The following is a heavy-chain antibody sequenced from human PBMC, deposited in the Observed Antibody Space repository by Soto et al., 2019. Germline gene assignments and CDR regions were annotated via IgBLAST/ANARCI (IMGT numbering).Heavy chain of an antibody. CDR1: GFVFGSSA. CDR2: IISSGTYI. CDR3: ARADGVAARPKFYAGLDV. V-gene: IGHV3-21*02. D-gene: IGHD6-6*01. Sequence: EGQLVESGGGLVKPGGSLRLSCVGSGFVFGSSAMTWVRQAQGKGLEWVASIISSGTYIDYADSVKGRFTTSRDNANKLLFLQMTSLRGDDTAVYYCARADGVAARPKFYAGLDVWGQGTTVSVSS. J-gene: IGHJ6*02.